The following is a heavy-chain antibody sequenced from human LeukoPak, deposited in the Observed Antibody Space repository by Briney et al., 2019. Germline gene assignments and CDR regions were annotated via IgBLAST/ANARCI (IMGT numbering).Heavy chain of an antibody. J-gene: IGHJ4*02. CDR2: ISYDGSNK. Sequence: PGGSLRLSCAASGFTFSSYAMHWVRQAPGKGLEWVAVISYDGSNKYYADSVKGRFTISRDNSKNTLYLQMNSLRAVDTAVYYCARDPPQYYYDSSGYYYRRSWGQGTLVTVSS. D-gene: IGHD3-22*01. CDR1: GFTFSSYA. V-gene: IGHV3-30-3*01. CDR3: ARDPPQYYYDSSGYYYRRS.